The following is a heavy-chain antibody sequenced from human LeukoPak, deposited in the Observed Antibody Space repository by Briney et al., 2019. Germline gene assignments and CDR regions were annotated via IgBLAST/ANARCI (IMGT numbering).Heavy chain of an antibody. CDR2: IIPIFGTA. Sequence: ASVKVSCKASGGTFSSYAISWVRQAPGQGLEWMGGIIPIFGTANYAQKFQGRVTITADESTSTAYMELSSLRSEDTAVYYCARVVPAATNWFDPWGQGTLVTVSS. J-gene: IGHJ5*02. V-gene: IGHV1-69*13. CDR1: GGTFSSYA. CDR3: ARVVPAATNWFDP. D-gene: IGHD2-2*01.